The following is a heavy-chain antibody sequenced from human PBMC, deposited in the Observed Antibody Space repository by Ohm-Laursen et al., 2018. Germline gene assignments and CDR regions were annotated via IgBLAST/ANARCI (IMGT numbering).Heavy chain of an antibody. Sequence: SVKVSCKASGYTFTGYYMHWVRQATGQGLEWMGWMNPNSGNTGYAQKFQGRVTMTRNTSISTAYMELSSLRSEDTAVYYCARRSGRARPVVDFDYWGQGTLVTVSS. CDR3: ARRSGRARPVVDFDY. CDR2: MNPNSGNT. D-gene: IGHD2-15*01. V-gene: IGHV1-8*02. J-gene: IGHJ4*02. CDR1: GYTFTGYY.